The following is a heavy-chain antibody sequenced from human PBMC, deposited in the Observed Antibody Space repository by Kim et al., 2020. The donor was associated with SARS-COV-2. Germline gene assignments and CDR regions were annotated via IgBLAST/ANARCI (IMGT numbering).Heavy chain of an antibody. D-gene: IGHD2-8*01. CDR3: AKGRGPDALPACVDL. CDR1: GFTFSGYA. Sequence: GGSLRLSCAASGFTFSGYAMTWVRQAPGKGLEWLSGISYSGGITYYADSVKGRLTISRDNSTNTLYLQMNSLRVDDTAVYFCAKGRGPDALPACVDLWGRGTLVSVSS. J-gene: IGHJ2*01. CDR2: ISYSGGIT. V-gene: IGHV3-23*01.